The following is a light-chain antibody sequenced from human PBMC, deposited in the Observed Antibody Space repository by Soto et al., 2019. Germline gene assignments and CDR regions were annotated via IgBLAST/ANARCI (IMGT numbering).Light chain of an antibody. J-gene: IGKJ3*01. CDR3: PHSNNWPPT. CDR1: ESVHRN. Sequence: EMVMTQSPATLSVSPGERVTLSCRASESVHRNLAWYQQKPGQGPSLLIYYASTRATGVPDRFTGSGSGTEFTLTISSLQSEDSGVYHCPHSNNWPPTFGPGTKVEIK. V-gene: IGKV3-15*01. CDR2: YAS.